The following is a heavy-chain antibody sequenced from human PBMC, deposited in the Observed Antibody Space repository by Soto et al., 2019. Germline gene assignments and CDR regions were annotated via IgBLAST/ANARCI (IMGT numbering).Heavy chain of an antibody. Sequence: PGGSLRLSCAASGFTFSSYGMHCVRQAPGKGLEWVAVISYDGSSKYYADSVKGRFTISRDNSKITLYMQMNSLRAEDTAVYYCAKDQGQKWLVGAFDIWGQGKMVTVSS. CDR3: AKDQGQKWLVGAFDI. J-gene: IGHJ3*02. CDR1: GFTFSSYG. V-gene: IGHV3-30*18. D-gene: IGHD6-19*01. CDR2: ISYDGSSK.